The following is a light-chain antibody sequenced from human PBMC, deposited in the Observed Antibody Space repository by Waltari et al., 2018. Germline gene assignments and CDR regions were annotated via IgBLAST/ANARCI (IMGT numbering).Light chain of an antibody. J-gene: IGKJ2*01. CDR2: DAS. Sequence: EVVLTQSPATLSLSPGDRAPLSCRASQSVSSYLAWYQQKPGQAPRLLIYDASNRATGIPARFSGSGSGTDFTLTISSLEPEDFAVYYCQQRSNWPPKLYTFGQGTKLEIK. CDR3: QQRSNWPPKLYT. CDR1: QSVSSY. V-gene: IGKV3-11*01.